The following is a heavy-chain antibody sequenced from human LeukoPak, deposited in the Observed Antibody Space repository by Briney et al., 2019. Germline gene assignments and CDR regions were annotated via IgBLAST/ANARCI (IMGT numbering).Heavy chain of an antibody. CDR1: GFTFSSYA. D-gene: IGHD3-10*01. J-gene: IGHJ1*01. CDR3: AKYFASGSYYKLPH. Sequence: GGSPRLSCAASGFTFSSYAMSWVRQAPGKGLEWVSTISGSGVYTYYADSVKGRFTISRDNSKNTLYLQMNSLRAEDTAVYYCAKYFASGSYYKLPHWGQGTLVTVSS. V-gene: IGHV3-23*01. CDR2: ISGSGVYT.